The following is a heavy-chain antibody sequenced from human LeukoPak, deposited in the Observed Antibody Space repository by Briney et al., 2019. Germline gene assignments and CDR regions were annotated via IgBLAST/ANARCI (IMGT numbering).Heavy chain of an antibody. Sequence: PSETLSLTCTVSGGSISSYYWSWIRQPPGKGLEWIGYIYYSGSTNYNPSLKSRVTISVDTSKNQFSLKLSSVTAADTAVYYCARGRSSMVRGYYYYYMDVWGKGTTVTISS. J-gene: IGHJ6*03. CDR3: ARGRSSMVRGYYYYYMDV. CDR2: IYYSGST. CDR1: GGSISSYY. V-gene: IGHV4-59*01. D-gene: IGHD3-10*01.